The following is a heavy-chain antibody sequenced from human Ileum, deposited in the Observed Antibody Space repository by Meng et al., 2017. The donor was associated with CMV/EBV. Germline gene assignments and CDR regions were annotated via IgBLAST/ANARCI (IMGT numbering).Heavy chain of an antibody. CDR1: GGSFSGYY. D-gene: IGHD2-21*01. J-gene: IGHJ4*02. CDR2: VSHSGVT. CDR3: AREPPFVPADS. Sequence: QVQLQQWAAGLLKPSETLSLTCAVYGGSFSGYYWSWIRQPPGKGLEWIAEVSHSGVTNYNPSLKSRVTISIDTSKNQFSLHLSSVTAADTAVYYCAREPPFVPADSWGQGTLVTVSS. V-gene: IGHV4-34*02.